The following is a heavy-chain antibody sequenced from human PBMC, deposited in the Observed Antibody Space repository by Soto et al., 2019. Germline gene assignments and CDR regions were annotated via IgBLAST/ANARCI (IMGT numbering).Heavy chain of an antibody. V-gene: IGHV4-59*01. Sequence: SETLSLTCTVSGGSISSYYWNWIRQPPGKGLEWIGYIYYSGGTNYNPSLKSRVTISEDTSKNQFSLNPSSVTAADTAVYYCARHDGDLGFDYWGHGTLVTVSS. D-gene: IGHD4-17*01. CDR1: GGSISSYY. J-gene: IGHJ4*01. CDR3: ARHDGDLGFDY. CDR2: IYYSGGT.